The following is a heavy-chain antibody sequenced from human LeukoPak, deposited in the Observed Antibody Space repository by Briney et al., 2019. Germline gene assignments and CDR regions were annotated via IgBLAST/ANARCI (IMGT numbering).Heavy chain of an antibody. CDR3: GKSGSRDWDYFEY. V-gene: IGHV3-23*01. Sequence: PGGSLRLSCAASGFTFSSYAMNWVRQAPGKGLEWVSTSGDGGDTHYADSVRGRFTISRANSKNTLFMQMNSLRAEDTAVYCCGKSGSRDWDYFEYWGQGTLVTASS. D-gene: IGHD6-19*01. CDR1: GFTFSSYA. J-gene: IGHJ4*02. CDR2: TSGDGGDT.